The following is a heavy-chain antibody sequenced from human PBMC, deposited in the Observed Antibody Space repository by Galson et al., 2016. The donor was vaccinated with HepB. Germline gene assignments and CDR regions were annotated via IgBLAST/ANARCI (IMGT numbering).Heavy chain of an antibody. J-gene: IGHJ4*02. V-gene: IGHV1-46*01. CDR1: GYTFTSYY. CDR2: INPSGGST. CDR3: AREGATSIGGFGY. D-gene: IGHD1-26*01. Sequence: SVKVSCKASGYTFTSYYMHWVRQAPGQGLEWMGIINPSGGSTSYAQNFQGRVTMTRDTSTSTVYMELSSLRSEDSATYYCAREGATSIGGFGYWGQGTLVTVSS.